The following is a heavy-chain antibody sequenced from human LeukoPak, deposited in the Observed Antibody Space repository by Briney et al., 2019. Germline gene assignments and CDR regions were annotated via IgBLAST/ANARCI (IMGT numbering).Heavy chain of an antibody. Sequence: GGSLRLSCAASGFTFSSYAMHWVRQAPGKGLEWVAVIWYDGSNKYYADSVKGRFTISRDNSKNTLYLQMNSLRAEDTAVYYCARDDSSTNWGFDYWGQGTLVTVSS. CDR1: GFTFSSYA. V-gene: IGHV3-33*08. D-gene: IGHD2-2*01. CDR3: ARDDSSTNWGFDY. CDR2: IWYDGSNK. J-gene: IGHJ4*02.